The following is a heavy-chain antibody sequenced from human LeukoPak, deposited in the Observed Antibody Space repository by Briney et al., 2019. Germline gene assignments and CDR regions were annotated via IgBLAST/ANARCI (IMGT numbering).Heavy chain of an antibody. J-gene: IGHJ6*03. CDR1: GRSISNYY. CDR2: IDNSGSI. V-gene: IGHV4-59*01. CDR3: TRRGFMDA. Sequence: SETLSLTCTVSGRSISNYYWSWLRQPSGKGLEWIGYIDNSGSITYNPSLKSRVTISVDMSKNQFSLKLTSVTAADTAVYYCTRRGFMDAWGKGTTVTVSS.